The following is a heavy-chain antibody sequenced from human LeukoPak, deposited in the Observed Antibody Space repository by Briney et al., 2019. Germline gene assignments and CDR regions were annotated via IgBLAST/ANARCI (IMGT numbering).Heavy chain of an antibody. CDR1: GFTFSDYY. V-gene: IGHV3-11*05. CDR3: ARDGAVAGLNAFDI. J-gene: IGHJ3*02. CDR2: ISSSRSYT. Sequence: NPGGSLRLSCAASGFTFSDYYMSWIRQAPGKGLEWVSYISSSRSYTNYADSVKGRFTISRDNAKNSLYLQMNSLRAEDTAVYYCARDGAVAGLNAFDIWGQGTMVTVSS. D-gene: IGHD6-19*01.